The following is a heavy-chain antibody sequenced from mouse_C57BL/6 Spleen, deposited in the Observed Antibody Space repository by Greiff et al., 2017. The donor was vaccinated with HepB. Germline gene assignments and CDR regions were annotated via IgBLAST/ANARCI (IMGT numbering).Heavy chain of an antibody. V-gene: IGHV2-2*01. CDR2: IWSGGST. J-gene: IGHJ1*03. Sequence: QVHVKQSGPGLVQPSQSLSITCTVSGFSLTSYGVHWVRQSPGKGLEWLGVIWSGGSTDYNAAFISRLSISKDNSKSQVFFKMNSLQADDTAIYYCARIDGNYRDWYFDVWGTGTTVTVSS. CDR1: GFSLTSYG. D-gene: IGHD2-1*01. CDR3: ARIDGNYRDWYFDV.